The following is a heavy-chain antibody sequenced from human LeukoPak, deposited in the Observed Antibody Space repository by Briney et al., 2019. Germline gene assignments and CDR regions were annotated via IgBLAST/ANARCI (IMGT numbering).Heavy chain of an antibody. CDR2: ISYDGSNK. CDR3: ASIRLPYFDY. CDR1: GFTFSSYA. V-gene: IGHV3-30*01. D-gene: IGHD4-17*01. Sequence: GGSLRLSCAASGFTFSSYAMHWVRQAPGKGLEWVAVISYDGSNKYYADSVKGRFTISRDNSKNTLYLQMNSLRAEDTAVYYCASIRLPYFDYWGQGTLVTVSS. J-gene: IGHJ4*02.